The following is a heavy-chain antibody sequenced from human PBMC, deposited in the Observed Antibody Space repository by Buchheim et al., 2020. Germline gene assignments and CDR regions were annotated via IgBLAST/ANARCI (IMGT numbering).Heavy chain of an antibody. D-gene: IGHD6-13*01. J-gene: IGHJ4*02. CDR2: ISGSGGST. V-gene: IGHV3-23*01. Sequence: EVQLLESGGGLVQPGGSLRLSCAASGFTFSSYAMSWVRQAPGKGLEWVSAISGSGGSTYYADSVKGRFTISRDNSKNTLYLQMNSLKAEDTAVYYCAKSRSSSSWLQRYYFDYWGQGTL. CDR3: AKSRSSSSWLQRYYFDY. CDR1: GFTFSSYA.